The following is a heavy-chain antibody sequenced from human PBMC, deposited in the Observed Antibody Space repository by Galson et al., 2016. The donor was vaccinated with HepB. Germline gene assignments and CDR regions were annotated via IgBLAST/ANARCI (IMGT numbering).Heavy chain of an antibody. Sequence: SLRLSCAASGFTFSSYYMHWVRQAPGKGLVWVSRINRDESSTSYADYVKGRFTISRDNAKNTLYLQMNSLRAKDTAVYYCARDPSYYSGMDVWGQGTTVTVS. CDR3: ARDPSYYSGMDV. CDR1: GFTFSSYY. J-gene: IGHJ6*02. V-gene: IGHV3-74*01. CDR2: INRDESST.